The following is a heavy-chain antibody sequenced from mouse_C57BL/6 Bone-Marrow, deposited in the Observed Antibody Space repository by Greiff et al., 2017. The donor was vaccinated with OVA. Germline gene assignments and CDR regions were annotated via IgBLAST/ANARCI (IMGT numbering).Heavy chain of an antibody. D-gene: IGHD1-1*01. CDR3: AKGGYGSSFDV. Sequence: VQLQQSGPGLVQPSQSLSITCTVSGFSLTSYGVHWVRQSPGKGLEWLGVLWRGGSTDYNAAFMSRLSITQDNSKSQVFFKMNSLQADDTAIYYCAKGGYGSSFDVWGTGTTVTVSS. CDR2: LWRGGST. J-gene: IGHJ1*03. CDR1: GFSLTSYG. V-gene: IGHV2-5*01.